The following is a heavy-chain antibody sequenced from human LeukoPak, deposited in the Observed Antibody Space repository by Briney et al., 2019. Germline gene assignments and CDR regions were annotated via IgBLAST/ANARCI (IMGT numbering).Heavy chain of an antibody. Sequence: PGGALRLSCAASGFIFSKYAMEWVRQAPGKGLEWVSSIDGPSDSIYYADSVKGRFTISRDDAKNSVYLQMNSLRAEDTGIYYCARLVCTTIPCYGKFYFDYWGQGTLVPVAS. D-gene: IGHD1-1*01. CDR2: IDGPSDSI. V-gene: IGHV3-21*06. J-gene: IGHJ4*02. CDR1: GFIFSKYA. CDR3: ARLVCTTIPCYGKFYFDY.